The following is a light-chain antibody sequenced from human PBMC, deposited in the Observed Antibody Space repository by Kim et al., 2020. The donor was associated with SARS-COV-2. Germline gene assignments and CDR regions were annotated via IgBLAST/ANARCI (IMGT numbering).Light chain of an antibody. CDR3: QKYNDAPLS. V-gene: IGKV1-27*01. Sequence: ASVGDRVTITCRASQDISIDLGWYQQKPGRIPKRLMHGASSLQAGVPSRFSGSGSGTEFTLTISSLQPEDVATYFCQKYNDAPLSFGRGTRVDMK. CDR2: GAS. CDR1: QDISID. J-gene: IGKJ3*01.